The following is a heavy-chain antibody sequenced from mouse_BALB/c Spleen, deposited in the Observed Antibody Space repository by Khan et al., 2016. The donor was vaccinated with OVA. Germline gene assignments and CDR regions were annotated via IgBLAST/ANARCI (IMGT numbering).Heavy chain of an antibody. V-gene: IGHV5-12-1*01. J-gene: IGHJ2*01. CDR2: ISIGGGTT. CDR1: GFAFSSYD. Sequence: EVVLVESGGGLVKPGGSLKLSCAASGFAFSSYDMSWVRQTPEKRLEWVAFISIGGGTTYYPDTVKGRFTISRDNAKNTLYLQMNSLKSEDTAMYYCTRPHYYGSNYYFDYWGQGTTLTVSS. D-gene: IGHD1-1*01. CDR3: TRPHYYGSNYYFDY.